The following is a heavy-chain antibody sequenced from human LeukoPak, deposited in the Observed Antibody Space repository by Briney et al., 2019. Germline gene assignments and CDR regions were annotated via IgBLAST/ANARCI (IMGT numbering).Heavy chain of an antibody. CDR1: GFTFDDYA. D-gene: IGHD6-19*01. CDR3: AKGSSGWTSDAFDI. Sequence: PGGSLRLSCAASGFTFDDYAMHWVRQAPGKGLEWVSGISWNSGSIGYADSVKGRFTISRDSAKNSLYLQMNSLRAEDTALYYCAKGSSGWTSDAFDIWGQGTMVTVSS. J-gene: IGHJ3*02. V-gene: IGHV3-9*01. CDR2: ISWNSGSI.